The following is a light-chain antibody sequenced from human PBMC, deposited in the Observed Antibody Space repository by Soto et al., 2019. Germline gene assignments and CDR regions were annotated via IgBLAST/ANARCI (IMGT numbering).Light chain of an antibody. J-gene: IGKJ4*01. CDR2: DAS. CDR1: QGISSA. V-gene: IGKV1-13*02. CDR3: QQSYSTPLT. Sequence: AIQLTQSPPSLSAYVGARVPINCRASQGISSALVWYQQKPGKAPKSLIYDASSLESGVPSRFSGSRSGTDCTLTISSLQPEDVTTYYCQQSYSTPLTFGGGTKVDIK.